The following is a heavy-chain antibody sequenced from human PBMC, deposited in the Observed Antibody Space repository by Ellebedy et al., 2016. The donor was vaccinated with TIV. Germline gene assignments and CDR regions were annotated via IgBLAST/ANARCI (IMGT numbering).Heavy chain of an antibody. D-gene: IGHD3-3*01. Sequence: GGSLRLSCAASGFTFSTYWMTWVRQAPGKGLERVANIKQDSSEKYYVDSVKGRFTISRDSAKNSLYLQMNTLGGEDTAVYYCSTVEWYRSDYWGQGTLVTVSS. CDR3: STVEWYRSDY. CDR1: GFTFSTYW. V-gene: IGHV3-7*01. CDR2: IKQDSSEK. J-gene: IGHJ4*02.